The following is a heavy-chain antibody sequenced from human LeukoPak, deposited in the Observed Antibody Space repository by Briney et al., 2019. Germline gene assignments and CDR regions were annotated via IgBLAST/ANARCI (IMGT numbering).Heavy chain of an antibody. J-gene: IGHJ4*02. CDR3: VEAARGGSTLHFDY. CDR1: GGSFSGYY. Sequence: PSETLSLTCAVYGGSFSGYYWSWIRQPPGKGLEWIGEINHSGSTNYNPSLKSRVTISVDTSKNQFSLKLSSVTAADTAVYYCVEAARGGSTLHFDYWGQGTLVTVSS. CDR2: INHSGST. D-gene: IGHD6-6*01. V-gene: IGHV4-34*01.